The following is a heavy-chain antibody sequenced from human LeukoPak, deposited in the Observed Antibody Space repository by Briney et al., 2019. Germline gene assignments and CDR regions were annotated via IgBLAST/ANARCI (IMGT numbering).Heavy chain of an antibody. CDR1: GFTFSTYT. CDR2: ISSSSSYI. D-gene: IGHD6-19*01. CDR3: ARGQWPDF. Sequence: GGSLRLSCAASGFTFSTYTMNWVRQAPGKGLDWVSSISSSSSYIDYSDSVKGRFTISRDNAKNSLSLQMNSLRAEDTAVLCCARGQWPDFWGQGTLLIVSS. J-gene: IGHJ4*02. V-gene: IGHV3-21*01.